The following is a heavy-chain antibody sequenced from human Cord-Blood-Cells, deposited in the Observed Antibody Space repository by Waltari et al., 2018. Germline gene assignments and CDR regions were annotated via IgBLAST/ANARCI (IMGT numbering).Heavy chain of an antibody. CDR1: GFTFSSYS. CDR3: ARECSSTSCYDY. D-gene: IGHD2-2*01. J-gene: IGHJ4*02. V-gene: IGHV3-21*01. Sequence: EVQLVESGGGLVKPGGSLRLSCAASGFTFSSYSMNWVRQAPGKGLEWFSSISSSSSYIYYADSVKGRFTISRDNANNSLYLQMNSLRAEDTAVYYCARECSSTSCYDYWGQGTLVTVSS. CDR2: ISSSSSYI.